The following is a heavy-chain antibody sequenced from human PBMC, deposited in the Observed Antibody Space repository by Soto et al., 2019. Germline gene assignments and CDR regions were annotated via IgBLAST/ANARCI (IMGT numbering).Heavy chain of an antibody. CDR1: GFTFGDYA. D-gene: IGHD2-2*02. CDR2: IRSKAYGETK. V-gene: IGHV3-49*03. J-gene: IGHJ6*02. Sequence: PGGSLRLSCTGSGFTFGDYAISWSRQAPGKGLEWVGVIRSKAYGETKDYAASVKGRFTILRDDSKSIAYLQMNSLQSEDTGVYYCTRYTSKSRYSYFAMDVWGHGTTVTVSS. CDR3: TRYTSKSRYSYFAMDV.